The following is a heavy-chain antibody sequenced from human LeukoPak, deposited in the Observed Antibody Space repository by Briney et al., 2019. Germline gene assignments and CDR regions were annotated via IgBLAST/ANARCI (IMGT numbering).Heavy chain of an antibody. V-gene: IGHV3-23*01. CDR1: GFTFSSYA. D-gene: IGHD1-26*01. Sequence: PGGSLRLSCAASGFTFSSYAMSWVRQAPGKGLEWVSGISGSGGRTYYADSVKGRFTISRDDSKNTLYLQMNSLRGEDTAVYYCAKAVSGSYSFDYWGQGTLVTVSS. J-gene: IGHJ4*02. CDR3: AKAVSGSYSFDY. CDR2: ISGSGGRT.